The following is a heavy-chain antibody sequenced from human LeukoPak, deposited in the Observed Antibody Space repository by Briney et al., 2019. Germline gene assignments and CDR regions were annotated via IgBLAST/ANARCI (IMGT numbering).Heavy chain of an antibody. CDR3: AHPAWELTL. D-gene: IGHD1-26*01. J-gene: IGHJ4*02. CDR2: INHSGST. CDR1: GGSFSGYY. V-gene: IGHV4-34*01. Sequence: PSETLSLTCAVYGGSFSGYYWSWVRQPPGKGLEWIGEINHSGSTNYNPSLKSRVTISVDTSKNQFSLKLSSVTAADTAVYYCAHPAWELTLWGQGTLVTVSS.